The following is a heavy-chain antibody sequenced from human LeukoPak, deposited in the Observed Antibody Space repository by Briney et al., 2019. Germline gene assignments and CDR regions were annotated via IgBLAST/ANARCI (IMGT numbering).Heavy chain of an antibody. Sequence: GESLTLSCAASGFIFSRFSMNWVRQAPAKGMEWVSSISSSSSYIYYADSVKGRVTISRDDAKNSLYLQKSSLRAEDTAMYYCARAFVGTIGYSSGWHYYFDFWGQGTLVTVSS. CDR1: GFIFSRFS. D-gene: IGHD6-19*01. CDR2: ISSSSSYI. CDR3: ARAFVGTIGYSSGWHYYFDF. J-gene: IGHJ4*02. V-gene: IGHV3-21*01.